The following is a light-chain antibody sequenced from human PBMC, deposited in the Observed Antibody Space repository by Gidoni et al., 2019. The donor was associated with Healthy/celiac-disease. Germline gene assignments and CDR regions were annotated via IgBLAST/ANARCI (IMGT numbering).Light chain of an antibody. J-gene: IGKJ1*01. CDR2: WAS. V-gene: IGKV4-1*01. CDR1: QSVVYSSNNKNY. Sequence: DIVMPQPPDSLAVSLGERATINCKSSQSVVYSSNNKNYLAWYQQKPGQPPKRLIYWASTRESGVPDRFSGSGSGTDFTLTISSLQAEDVAVYYCQQYYSIPLTFGQGTKVEIK. CDR3: QQYYSIPLT.